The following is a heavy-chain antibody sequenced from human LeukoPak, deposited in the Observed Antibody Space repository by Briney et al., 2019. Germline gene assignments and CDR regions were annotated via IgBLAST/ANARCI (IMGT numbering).Heavy chain of an antibody. V-gene: IGHV4-61*01. CDR2: IYYSGST. J-gene: IGHJ4*02. Sequence: SETLSLTCTVSGGSVSSGSYYWSRIRQPPGQGLEWIGYIYYSGSTTYNPSLKSRVTISVDTSKNKFSLKLSSVTAADTAVYYCARVPISTTARGYFDYWGQGTLVTVSS. CDR1: GGSVSSGSYY. D-gene: IGHD4-17*01. CDR3: ARVPISTTARGYFDY.